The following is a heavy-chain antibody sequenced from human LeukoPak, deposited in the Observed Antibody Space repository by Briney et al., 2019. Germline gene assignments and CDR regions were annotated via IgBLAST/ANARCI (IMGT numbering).Heavy chain of an antibody. CDR2: IYYSDST. D-gene: IGHD5-18*01. Sequence: SETLSLTCTVSGGSISSSDYYWGWVRQHPGKGLEWIGSIYYSDSTYSNPSLKSRVTISVDTSKNQFSLKLSSVTAADTAVYYCARHSRGYTYGPDYWGQGTLVTVSS. CDR3: ARHSRGYTYGPDY. J-gene: IGHJ4*02. V-gene: IGHV4-39*01. CDR1: GGSISSSDYY.